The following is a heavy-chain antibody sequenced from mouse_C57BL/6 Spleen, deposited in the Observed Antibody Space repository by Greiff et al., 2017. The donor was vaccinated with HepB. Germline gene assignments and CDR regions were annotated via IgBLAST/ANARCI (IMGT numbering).Heavy chain of an antibody. Sequence: EVKLMESGGGLVKPGGSLKLSCAASGFTFSDYGMHWVRQAPEKGLEWVAYISSGSSTIYYADTVKGRFTISRDNAKNTLFLQMTSLRSEDTAMYYRARAMGYSHAMDYWGQGPSVTVSS. V-gene: IGHV5-17*01. J-gene: IGHJ4*01. CDR3: ARAMGYSHAMDY. CDR2: ISSGSSTI. D-gene: IGHD2-3*01. CDR1: GFTFSDYG.